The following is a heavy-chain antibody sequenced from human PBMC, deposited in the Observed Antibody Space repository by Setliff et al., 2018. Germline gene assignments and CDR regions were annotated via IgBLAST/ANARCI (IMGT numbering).Heavy chain of an antibody. V-gene: IGHV4-34*01. Sequence: LSLTCAVYGGSFSSYYWNWIRQPPGKGLEWIGEIHHSGSTKYNPSLKSRVTISVDTSKNQFSLRLSSVTAADTAVYYCARLRKAVDGINFPRYMDVWGKGTTVTAPQ. CDR2: IHHSGST. CDR3: ARLRKAVDGINFPRYMDV. D-gene: IGHD6-19*01. J-gene: IGHJ6*04. CDR1: GGSFSSYY.